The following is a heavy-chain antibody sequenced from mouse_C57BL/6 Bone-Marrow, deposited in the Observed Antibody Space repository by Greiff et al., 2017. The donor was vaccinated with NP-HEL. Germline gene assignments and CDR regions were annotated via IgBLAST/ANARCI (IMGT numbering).Heavy chain of an antibody. V-gene: IGHV1-19*01. CDR3: ARIYYEYDTVTWHYAMDY. Sequence: EVQLQQSGPVLVKPGASVKMSCKASGYTFTDYYMNWVKQSHGKSLEWIGVINPYNGGTSYNQKFKGKATLTVDKSSRTAYSELNSLTAEDSAVYYCARIYYEYDTVTWHYAMDYWGQGTSVTVSS. J-gene: IGHJ4*01. CDR1: GYTFTDYY. D-gene: IGHD2-4*01. CDR2: INPYNGGT.